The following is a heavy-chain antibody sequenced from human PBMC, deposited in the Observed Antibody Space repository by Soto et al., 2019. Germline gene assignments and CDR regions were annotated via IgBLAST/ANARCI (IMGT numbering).Heavy chain of an antibody. V-gene: IGHV3-72*01. D-gene: IGHD6-19*01. CDR2: IRRKANSYTT. Sequence: LRLSCAASGLIFSDYPMDWVRQAPGKGLEWVGRIRRKANSYTTEYAASVKGRFTISRDDSKNSLYLQMNSLKSEDTAVYYCAMLGGWSGGSSGMDVWGQGTTVTVAS. CDR1: GLIFSDYP. CDR3: AMLGGWSGGSSGMDV. J-gene: IGHJ6*02.